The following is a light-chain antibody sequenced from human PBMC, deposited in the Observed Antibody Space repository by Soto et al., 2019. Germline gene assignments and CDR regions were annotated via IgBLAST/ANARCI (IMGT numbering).Light chain of an antibody. V-gene: IGKV3-15*01. Sequence: EMVMTQSPATLSVSPGERATLSCRASQSVSSDLAWYQQKPGQAPRLLIYGALRRAPGVPARFSGSGSGTEFTLTISSLQSEDFAVYYCQQYNNWPPWTFGQGTKVEIK. CDR1: QSVSSD. CDR2: GAL. CDR3: QQYNNWPPWT. J-gene: IGKJ1*01.